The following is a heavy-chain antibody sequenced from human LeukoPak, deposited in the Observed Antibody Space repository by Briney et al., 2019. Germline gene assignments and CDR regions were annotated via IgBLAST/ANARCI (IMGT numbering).Heavy chain of an antibody. CDR3: ARVHSGYGPDYIDH. Sequence: GFLRLCFAASGFTFSCDWINLVRQASGEGVGLGPSISSTSGFISYADSVKGRFTISRDNAKSSLYLQMNSLRAEDTALYYCARVHSGYGPDYIDHWGQGTPVTVSS. J-gene: IGHJ4*02. V-gene: IGHV3-21*06. CDR1: GFTFSCDW. CDR2: ISSTSGFI. D-gene: IGHD5-12*01.